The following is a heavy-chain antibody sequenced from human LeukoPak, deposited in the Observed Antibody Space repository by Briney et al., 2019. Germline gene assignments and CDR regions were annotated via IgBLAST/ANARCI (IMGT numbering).Heavy chain of an antibody. CDR1: GYTFTSYG. D-gene: IGHD2-15*01. J-gene: IGHJ4*02. V-gene: IGHV1-46*01. CDR3: ARGGRYCSGGSCYADY. CDR2: INPSGGST. Sequence: GASVKVSCKASGYTFTSYGISWVRQAPGQGLEWMGIINPSGGSTSYAQKFQGRVTMTRDTSTSTVYMELSSLRSEDTAVYYCARGGRYCSGGSCYADYWGQGTLVTVSS.